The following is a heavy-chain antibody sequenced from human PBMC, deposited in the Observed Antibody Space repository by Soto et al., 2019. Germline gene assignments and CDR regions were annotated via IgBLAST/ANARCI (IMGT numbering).Heavy chain of an antibody. Sequence: QVQLQESGPGLVKPSQTLSLTCTVSGGSISSGGYYWSWIRQHPGKGLEWIGYIYYSGSTYYNPSLKCRVTISVDTSKNQFSLKLSSVTAADTAVYYCARDGQFGAGDYYGMDVWGQGTTVTVSS. CDR2: IYYSGST. J-gene: IGHJ6*02. CDR3: ARDGQFGAGDYYGMDV. D-gene: IGHD1-26*01. V-gene: IGHV4-31*03. CDR1: GGSISSGGYY.